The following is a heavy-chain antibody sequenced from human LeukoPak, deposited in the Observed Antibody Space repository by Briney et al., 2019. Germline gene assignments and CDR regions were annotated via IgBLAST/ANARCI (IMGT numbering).Heavy chain of an antibody. J-gene: IGHJ5*02. CDR1: GGTFSSYA. Sequence: ASGGTFSSYAISWVRQAPGQGLEWMGGIIPIFGTANYAQKFQGRVTITADESTSTAYMELSSLRSEDTAVYYCARAPMVRGVASWFDPWGQGTLVTVSS. V-gene: IGHV1-69*01. CDR2: IIPIFGTA. CDR3: ARAPMVRGVASWFDP. D-gene: IGHD3-10*01.